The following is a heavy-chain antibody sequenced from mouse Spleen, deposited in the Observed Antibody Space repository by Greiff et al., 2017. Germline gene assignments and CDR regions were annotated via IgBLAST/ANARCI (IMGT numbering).Heavy chain of an antibody. D-gene: IGHD2-2*01. CDR3: TREGGYYWYFDV. CDR2: IDPETGGT. V-gene: IGHV1-15*01. CDR1: GYTFTDYE. Sequence: QVQLQQSGAELVRPGASVTLSCKASGYTFTDYEMHWVKQTPVHGLEWIGAIDPETGGTAYNQKFKGKAILTADKSSSTAYMELRSLTSEDSAVYYCTREGGYYWYFDVWGAGTTVTVSS. J-gene: IGHJ1*01.